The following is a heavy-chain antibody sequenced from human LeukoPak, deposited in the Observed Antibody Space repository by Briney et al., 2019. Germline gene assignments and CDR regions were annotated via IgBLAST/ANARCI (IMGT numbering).Heavy chain of an antibody. CDR3: ARLGELSFGDY. V-gene: IGHV4-59*08. Sequence: SETLSLTCTVSGGSISSYYWSWIRQPPGKGLEWIGYIYYSGSTNYNPSLKSRVTISVDTSKNQFSLKLSSVTAADTAVYYCARLGELSFGDYWGQGTLVTVSS. CDR2: IYYSGST. J-gene: IGHJ4*02. CDR1: GGSISSYY. D-gene: IGHD3-10*01.